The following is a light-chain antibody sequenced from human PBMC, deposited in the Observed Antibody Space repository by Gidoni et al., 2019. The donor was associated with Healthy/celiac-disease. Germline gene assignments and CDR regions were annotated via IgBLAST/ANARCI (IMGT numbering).Light chain of an antibody. J-gene: IGLJ3*02. V-gene: IGLV3-21*04. CDR3: QVWDSSSDHRV. CDR1: NIGSKS. CDR2: YDS. Sequence: SYVLTQPPSASVAPGKTGRITCGGNNIGSKSVHWYQQKPGQAPVLVIYYDSDRPSGIPERFSGSNSGNTATLTISRVEAGDEADYYCQVWDSSSDHRVFGGGTKLTVL.